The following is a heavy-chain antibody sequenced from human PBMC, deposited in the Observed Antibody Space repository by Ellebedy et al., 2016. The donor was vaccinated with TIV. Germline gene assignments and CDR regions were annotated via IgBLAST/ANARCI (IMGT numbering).Heavy chain of an antibody. CDR3: ARVLTMADYFWYGMDV. J-gene: IGHJ6*02. CDR1: GFTFSSHH. CDR2: ISASGDRT. V-gene: IGHV3-23*01. Sequence: GGSLRLXXAAPGFTFSSHHMVWVRQAPGKGLESVASISASGDRTYYADSVKGRLTISRENSKNTLYFQLNSLRAEDTAVYYCARVLTMADYFWYGMDVWGQGTKVTVSS. D-gene: IGHD5-12*01.